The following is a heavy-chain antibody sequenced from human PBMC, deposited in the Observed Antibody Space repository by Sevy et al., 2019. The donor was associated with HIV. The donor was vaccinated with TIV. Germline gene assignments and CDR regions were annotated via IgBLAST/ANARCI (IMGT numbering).Heavy chain of an antibody. J-gene: IGHJ5*02. V-gene: IGHV5-10-1*01. CDR2: IDPSDSYT. CDR3: ARLDCGGDCSPHWFDP. D-gene: IGHD2-21*01. CDR1: GYTFTNYW. Sequence: GESLKISCKGSGYTFTNYWINWVRQMPGKGLEWMGRIDPSDSYTNYSPSFQGHVTISADKSISTAYLPWSSLKASDTAMYYCARLDCGGDCSPHWFDPWGQGTLVTVSS.